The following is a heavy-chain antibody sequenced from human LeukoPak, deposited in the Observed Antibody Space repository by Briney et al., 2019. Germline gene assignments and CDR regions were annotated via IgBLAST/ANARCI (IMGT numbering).Heavy chain of an antibody. Sequence: PSETLSPTCTVSGGSISSGGYYWSWIRQHPGKGLEWIGYIYYCGSTYYNPSLKSRVTISVDTSKNQFSLKLSSVTAADTAVYYCARCGVRGVIDAFDIWGQGTMVTVSS. CDR1: GGSISSGGYY. CDR2: IYYCGST. D-gene: IGHD3-10*01. J-gene: IGHJ3*02. CDR3: ARCGVRGVIDAFDI. V-gene: IGHV4-31*03.